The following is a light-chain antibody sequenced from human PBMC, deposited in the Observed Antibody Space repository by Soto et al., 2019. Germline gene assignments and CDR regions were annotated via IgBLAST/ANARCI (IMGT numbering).Light chain of an antibody. V-gene: IGKV3-20*01. CDR2: AAS. CDR3: QQFGSSPK. J-gene: IGKJ1*01. Sequence: IVVRKSPATLSVSQGERVTLSCRASQSVSSIYFAWYQQKPGQAPRLLIYAASNRATGIPDRFSGSGSATDFTLTISRLETEDFAVYYCQQFGSSPKFGQGTKVDIK. CDR1: QSVSSIY.